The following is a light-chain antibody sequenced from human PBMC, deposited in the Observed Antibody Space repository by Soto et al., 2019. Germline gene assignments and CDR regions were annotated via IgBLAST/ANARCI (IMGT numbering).Light chain of an antibody. CDR1: EEISSY. V-gene: IGKV1-39*01. CDR2: AAS. Sequence: DIQMTQSPSSLSASVGDRVTITCRASEEISSYLNWYQQKPGKAPKLLIYAASSLQSGVPSRFSGSGSETDFTLTISSLQPEDFATYSCQQSYNTTWTFGQGTKVDIK. J-gene: IGKJ1*01. CDR3: QQSYNTTWT.